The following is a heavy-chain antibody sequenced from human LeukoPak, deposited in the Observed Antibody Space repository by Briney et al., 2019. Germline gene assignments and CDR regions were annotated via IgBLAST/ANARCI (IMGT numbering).Heavy chain of an antibody. J-gene: IGHJ4*02. CDR1: GGSFSGYY. CDR2: INHSGST. Sequence: PSETLSLTCAVYGGSFSGYYWSWIRQPPGKGLEGIGEINHSGSTNYNPSLKSRVTISVDTSKNQFSLKLSSVTAADTAVYYCARTYGSGQDYYFDYWGQGTLVTVSS. CDR3: ARTYGSGQDYYFDY. V-gene: IGHV4-34*01. D-gene: IGHD3-10*01.